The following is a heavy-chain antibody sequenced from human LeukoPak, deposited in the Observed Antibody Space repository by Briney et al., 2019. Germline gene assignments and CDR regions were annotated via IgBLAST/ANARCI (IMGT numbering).Heavy chain of an antibody. CDR2: INYSGTDT. J-gene: IGHJ3*02. CDR1: GFIFSNYG. V-gene: IGHV3-23*01. D-gene: IGHD1-26*01. CDR3: AKGRQLRRSDGCDI. Sequence: GGSLRLSCAASGFIFSNYGMTWVRQAPGKGLEWVSIINYSGTDTYYADPVKGRFTISRDNSKNTLYLQMNSLRVEDTAVYYCAKGRQLRRSDGCDIWGQGTMVTVSS.